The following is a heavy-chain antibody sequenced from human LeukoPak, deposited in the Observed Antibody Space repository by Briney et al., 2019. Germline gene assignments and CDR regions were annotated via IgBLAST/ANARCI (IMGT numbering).Heavy chain of an antibody. D-gene: IGHD1-26*01. CDR3: GRHFNSLGAIDI. J-gene: IGHJ3*02. CDR1: GGSIRGYY. Sequence: SETLSLTCTVSGGSIRGYYCSWIRQPPGKGLEWIGYIHYSGLTNSNPSLKSRVTISVDTSKNQFSLKLTSATAADTAVYYCGRHFNSLGAIDIWGQGTMVTVS. CDR2: IHYSGLT. V-gene: IGHV4-59*08.